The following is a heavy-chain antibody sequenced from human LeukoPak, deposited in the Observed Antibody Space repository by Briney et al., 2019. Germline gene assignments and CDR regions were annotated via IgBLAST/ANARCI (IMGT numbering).Heavy chain of an antibody. J-gene: IGHJ4*02. CDR1: GGSISNYY. D-gene: IGHD4-11*01. V-gene: IGHV4-4*07. CDR3: ARLSTVTTSFDY. Sequence: ASETLSLTCTVSGGSISNYYWSWIRQPAGKGLEWIGRIYTSGTTHYNPSLKSRVTMSVDTSKNQFSLNLSSVTAADTAVYYCARLSTVTTSFDYWGQGTLVTVSS. CDR2: IYTSGTT.